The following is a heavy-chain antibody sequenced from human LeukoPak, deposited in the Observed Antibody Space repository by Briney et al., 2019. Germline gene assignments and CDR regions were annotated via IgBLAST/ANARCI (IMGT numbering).Heavy chain of an antibody. D-gene: IGHD1-26*01. CDR2: IYYSGST. Sequence: SETLSLTCTVSGGSISSGGYYWSWIRQHPGKGLEWIGYIYYSGSTYYNPSLKSRVTISVDTSKNQFSLMLNSVTAADTAVYYCARRETSIWDLSNAFDIWAKGQGSPSLQ. CDR1: GGSISSGGYY. V-gene: IGHV4-31*03. CDR3: ARRETSIWDLSNAFDI. J-gene: IGHJ3*02.